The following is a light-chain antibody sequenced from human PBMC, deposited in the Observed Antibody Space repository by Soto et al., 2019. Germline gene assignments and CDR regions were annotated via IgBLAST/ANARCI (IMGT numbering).Light chain of an antibody. CDR3: QQYGSSSPTT. CDR2: GAS. V-gene: IGKV3-20*01. Sequence: EIVLTQSPDTLSLSPGEGATLSCRASQSVSSNYVAWYQQKPGQAPSLQIYGASTRATGIPDRFSGGGSGTDFTLTISRLEPEDFAVYYCQQYGSSSPTTFGQGTRLEIE. J-gene: IGKJ5*01. CDR1: QSVSSNY.